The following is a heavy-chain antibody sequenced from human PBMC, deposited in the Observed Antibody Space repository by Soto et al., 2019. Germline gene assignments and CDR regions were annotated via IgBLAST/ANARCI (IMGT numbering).Heavy chain of an antibody. CDR3: ARIFFSLPTVTTKYDY. D-gene: IGHD4-17*01. V-gene: IGHV1-2*02. Sequence: QVQLVQSGAEVKKPGASVKVSCKASGYTFTGYYMHWVRQAPGQGLEWMGWINPNSGGTNYAQKFQGRVTMTRDTSISTAYMELSRLRSDDTAVYYCARIFFSLPTVTTKYDYWGQGTLVTVSS. CDR1: GYTFTGYY. J-gene: IGHJ4*02. CDR2: INPNSGGT.